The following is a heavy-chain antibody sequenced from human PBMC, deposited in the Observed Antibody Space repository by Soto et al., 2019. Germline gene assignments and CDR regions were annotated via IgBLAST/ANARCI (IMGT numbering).Heavy chain of an antibody. V-gene: IGHV4-31*03. Sequence: QVQLQESGPGLVKPSQTLSLTCTVSGGSITSGGYYWSWIRQHPGKGLEWIGYIYYSGFTYYNPSPXRXXTIAVDTAKNQFALKLSSVTAADTAVYYCARSVFPWGQGTLVTVSS. CDR1: GGSITSGGYY. CDR2: IYYSGFT. J-gene: IGHJ5*02. CDR3: ARSVFP.